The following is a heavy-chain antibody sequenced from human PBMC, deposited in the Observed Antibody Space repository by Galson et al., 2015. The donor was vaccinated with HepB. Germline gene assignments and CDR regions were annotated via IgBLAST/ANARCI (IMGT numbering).Heavy chain of an antibody. CDR1: RFTFRIYG. J-gene: IGHJ6*02. CDR3: ARSVYQLPPPTRFAMDV. V-gene: IGHV3-33*01. D-gene: IGHD2-2*01. Sequence: SLRLSCAASRFTFRIYGMHWVRQAPGKGLEWVAGIWYDGSNTYYADSVKGRVTISRDNSKNTLYLQMNNLRAEDTAVYYCARSVYQLPPPTRFAMDVWGQGTTVTVSS. CDR2: IWYDGSNT.